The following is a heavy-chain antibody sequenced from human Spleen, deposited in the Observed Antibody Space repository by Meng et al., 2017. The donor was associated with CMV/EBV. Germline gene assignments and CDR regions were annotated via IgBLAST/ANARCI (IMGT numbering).Heavy chain of an antibody. V-gene: IGHV5-51*01. CDR2: IYPGDSDT. J-gene: IGHJ6*02. CDR1: GYSFTSYW. Sequence: KVSCKGSGYSFTSYWIGWVRQMPGKGLEWMGIIYPGDSDTRYSPSFQGQVTISADKSISTAYLQWSSLKASDTAMYYCARHLSGSYYADYYYGMDVWGQGTTVTVSS. D-gene: IGHD1-26*01. CDR3: ARHLSGSYYADYYYGMDV.